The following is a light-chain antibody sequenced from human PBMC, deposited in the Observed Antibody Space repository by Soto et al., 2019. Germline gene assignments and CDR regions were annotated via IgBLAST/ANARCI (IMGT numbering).Light chain of an antibody. CDR1: RSLLHSNGYKY. Sequence: DIVVTQSPLSLPVTPGEPASISCRSSRSLLHSNGYKYLDWYLQKPGQSPQLLIYLGSNLASGVPDRLSVSRSGTDFTLKISRVEAEDVGFYYCMQALQTPITFGQGTRLEIK. CDR3: MQALQTPIT. CDR2: LGS. V-gene: IGKV2-28*01. J-gene: IGKJ5*01.